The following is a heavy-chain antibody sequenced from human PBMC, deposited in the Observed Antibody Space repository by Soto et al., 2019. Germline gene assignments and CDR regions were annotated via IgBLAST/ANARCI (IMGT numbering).Heavy chain of an antibody. D-gene: IGHD2-15*01. CDR1: GGSISSYY. Sequence: SETLSLTCTVSGGSISSYYWSWIRQPPGKGLEWIGYIYYSGSTNYNPSLKSRVTISVDTSKNQFSLKLSSVTAADTAVYYCAREVVAATLGNWFDPWGQGTLVTVS. CDR2: IYYSGST. J-gene: IGHJ5*02. CDR3: AREVVAATLGNWFDP. V-gene: IGHV4-59*01.